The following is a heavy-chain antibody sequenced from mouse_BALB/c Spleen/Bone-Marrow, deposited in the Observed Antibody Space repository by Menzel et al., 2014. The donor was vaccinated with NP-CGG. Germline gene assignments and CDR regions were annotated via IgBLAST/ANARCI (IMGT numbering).Heavy chain of an antibody. D-gene: IGHD1-1*01. CDR1: GFTFSSYG. CDR3: ARVYGWYFDV. V-gene: IGHV5-6-3*01. J-gene: IGHJ1*01. Sequence: EVKLVESGGGLVQPGGSLKLSCVASGFTFSSYGMSWVRQTPDKRLELVATINNNGGSTYYPDSVKGQFTISRDNAKNTLYLQMSSLKSGDTAMYYCARVYGWYFDVWGAATTVTVSS. CDR2: INNNGGST.